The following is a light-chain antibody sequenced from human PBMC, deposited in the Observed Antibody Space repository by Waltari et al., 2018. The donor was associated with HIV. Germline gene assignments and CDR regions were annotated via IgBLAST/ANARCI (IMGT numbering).Light chain of an antibody. CDR1: KLGDKY. V-gene: IGLV3-1*01. J-gene: IGLJ2*01. Sequence: SYELTQPPSVSVSPGQTASITCSGDKLGDKYACWYQQKPGQSPMLVIYQDSKRPSGFPERFSVSNSGNTATLSISGTQAMDEADYYCQAWDSSTRVVFGGGTKLTVL. CDR3: QAWDSSTRVV. CDR2: QDS.